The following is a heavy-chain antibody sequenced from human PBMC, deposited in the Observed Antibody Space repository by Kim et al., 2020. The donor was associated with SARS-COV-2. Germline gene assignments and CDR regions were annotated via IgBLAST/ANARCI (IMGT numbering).Heavy chain of an antibody. J-gene: IGHJ6*02. D-gene: IGHD2-2*01. V-gene: IGHV1-69*13. CDR1: GGTFNTYA. CDR2: IIPIFGTE. CDR3: AREGSSSLSVDYFYGMDV. Sequence: SVKVSCKASGGTFNTYAISWVRQAPGQGLEWMGGIIPIFGTESYAQKFQGRVTITAHESTTTAYMELSSLRSEDTAVYYCAREGSSSLSVDYFYGMDVWGQGTTVTVSS.